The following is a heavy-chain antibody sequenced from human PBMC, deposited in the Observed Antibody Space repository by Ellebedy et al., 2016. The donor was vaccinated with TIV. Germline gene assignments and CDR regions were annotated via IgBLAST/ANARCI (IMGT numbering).Heavy chain of an antibody. J-gene: IGHJ6*02. CDR3: ARSGKTSGKNYYYYGMDV. Sequence: GESLKISCKGSGYSFTSYWIGWVRQMPGKGLEWMGIIYPGDSDTRYSPSFQGQVTISADKSISTAYLQWSSLKASDTAMYYCARSGKTSGKNYYYYGMDVWGQGTTVTVSS. CDR2: IYPGDSDT. D-gene: IGHD3-10*01. V-gene: IGHV5-51*01. CDR1: GYSFTSYW.